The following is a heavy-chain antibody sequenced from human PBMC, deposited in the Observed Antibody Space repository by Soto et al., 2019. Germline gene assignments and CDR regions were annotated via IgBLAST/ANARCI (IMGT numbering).Heavy chain of an antibody. V-gene: IGHV4-39*01. CDR3: ARHILRPYSGSYYSYRQNWFDP. Sequence: QLQLQESGPGLVKPSETLSLTCTVSGGSISSSSYYWGWIRQPPGKGLEWIGSIYYSGSTYYNPSLKSRVTISVDTSKNQFSLKLSSVTAADTAVYYCARHILRPYSGSYYSYRQNWFDPWGQGTLVTVSS. D-gene: IGHD1-26*01. CDR1: GGSISSSSYY. CDR2: IYYSGST. J-gene: IGHJ5*02.